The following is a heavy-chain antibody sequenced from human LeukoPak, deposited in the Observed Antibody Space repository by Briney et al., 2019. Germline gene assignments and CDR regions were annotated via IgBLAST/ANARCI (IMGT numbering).Heavy chain of an antibody. D-gene: IGHD2-15*01. CDR2: ISSSSGYI. V-gene: IGHV3-21*01. J-gene: IGHJ3*02. Sequence: GGSLRLSCAASGFTFNSYSMNWVRQTPGKGLEWVSSISSSSGYINYADSVKGRFTVSRDNAKNSLYLQMNSLRAEDTAVYYCARDIGYCRTGSCYPPSHAFDIWGQGTVVTVSS. CDR1: GFTFNSYS. CDR3: ARDIGYCRTGSCYPPSHAFDI.